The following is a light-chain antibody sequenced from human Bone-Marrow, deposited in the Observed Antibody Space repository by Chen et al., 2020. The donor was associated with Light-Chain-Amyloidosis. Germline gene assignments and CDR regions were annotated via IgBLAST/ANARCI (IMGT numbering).Light chain of an antibody. CDR3: ATYDDSLNGAA. V-gene: IGLV1-44*01. J-gene: IGLJ2*01. Sequence: QSVLSQPPSASVTPGQRVPISCSGGRSNIGSNTVNWYQHLPGKAPKLLIHTNSYRPSGVPDRFSASKSGTSASLAISGLQSEDEADYYCATYDDSLNGAAFGGGTKLTVL. CDR1: RSNIGSNT. CDR2: TNS.